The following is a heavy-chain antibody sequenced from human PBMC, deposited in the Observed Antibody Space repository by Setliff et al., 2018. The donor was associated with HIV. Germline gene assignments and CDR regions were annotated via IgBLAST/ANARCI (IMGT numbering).Heavy chain of an antibody. V-gene: IGHV3-74*01. CDR1: GFTFRSYW. D-gene: IGHD3-16*01. CDR2: INIDGGST. CDR3: ARDRFRGGVGTGLAEY. J-gene: IGHJ4*02. Sequence: LKISCAASGFTFRSYWMYWVRQPPGKGLVWVSRINIDGGSTNYADSVKGRFTISRDNAKNTLYLQMNGLSAEDTAVYYCARDRFRGGVGTGLAEYWGQGTVVTVSS.